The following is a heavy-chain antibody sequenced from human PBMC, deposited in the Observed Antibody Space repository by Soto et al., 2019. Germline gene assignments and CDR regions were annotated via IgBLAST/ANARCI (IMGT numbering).Heavy chain of an antibody. CDR2: FDPEYGET. CDR3: ATGLRAGPPDIYFDY. J-gene: IGHJ4*02. Sequence: ASVKVSCKVSVYTLTELSIHWVRQAPGKGLEWMGGFDPEYGETIYAQKFQGRVTMTEDTSTNTAYMELSSLRSEDTAVYYCATGLRAGPPDIYFDYWGPATLVNVS. D-gene: IGHD3-9*01. CDR1: VYTLTELS. V-gene: IGHV1-24*01.